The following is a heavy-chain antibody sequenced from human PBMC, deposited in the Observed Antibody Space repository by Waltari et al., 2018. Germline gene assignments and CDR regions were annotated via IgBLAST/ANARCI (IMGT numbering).Heavy chain of an antibody. CDR3: AREGDSRSSSRGVDY. CDR2: IYHSGRT. D-gene: IGHD6-6*01. CDR1: GYSISSGYY. Sequence: QVQLQESGPGLVKPSETLSLTCAVSGYSISSGYYWGWIRQPPGKGREWIGSIYHSGRTYYNPYRKSRVTISVDTAKNQFSLKLSAVTAADTAVYYCAREGDSRSSSRGVDYWGQGTLVTVSS. V-gene: IGHV4-38-2*02. J-gene: IGHJ4*02.